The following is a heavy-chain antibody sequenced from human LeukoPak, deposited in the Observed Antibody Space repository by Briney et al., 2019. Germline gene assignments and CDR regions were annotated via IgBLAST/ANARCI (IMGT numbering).Heavy chain of an antibody. D-gene: IGHD6-13*01. CDR1: GGSISSYY. Sequence: SETLSLTCTVSGGSISSYYWSWIRQPAGKGLEWIGRIDTSGNTNYKPSLKSRVTMSVDTSKKQFSLKLSSVTAADTAVYYCARVSSSWYQDWYFDLWGRGTLVTVSS. J-gene: IGHJ2*01. CDR3: ARVSSSWYQDWYFDL. V-gene: IGHV4-4*07. CDR2: IDTSGNT.